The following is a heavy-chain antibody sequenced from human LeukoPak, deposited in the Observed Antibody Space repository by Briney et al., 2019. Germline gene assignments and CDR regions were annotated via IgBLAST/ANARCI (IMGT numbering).Heavy chain of an antibody. D-gene: IGHD5-18*01. CDR3: ARGYNYGHDY. Sequence: ASVKVSCKTSGYTFTTYAIHWVRQAPGQRLEWMGLINADDGNTRYSQRFQGRVTITRDTSANTAYMELSSLRFEDTAVYCCARGYNYGHDYWGQGTLVTVSS. CDR1: GYTFTTYA. V-gene: IGHV1-3*01. J-gene: IGHJ4*02. CDR2: INADDGNT.